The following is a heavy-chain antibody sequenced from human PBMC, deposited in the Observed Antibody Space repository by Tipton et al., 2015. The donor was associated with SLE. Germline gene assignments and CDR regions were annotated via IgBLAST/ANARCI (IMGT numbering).Heavy chain of an antibody. V-gene: IGHV1-2*02. CDR1: DYNFDYF. CDR3: ATSREGDHYFNS. D-gene: IGHD3-10*01. J-gene: IGHJ4*02. CDR2: LNPNNGFT. Sequence: QVQLVQSGAEVAKPGASVKVSCKASDYNFDYFFSWVRQAPGQGLEWVGWLNPNNGFTTSARKFQGRVSMTRATSISTAYLEMTAYLELSRLTSDDTAVYYCATSREGDHYFNSWGQGTLVTVSS.